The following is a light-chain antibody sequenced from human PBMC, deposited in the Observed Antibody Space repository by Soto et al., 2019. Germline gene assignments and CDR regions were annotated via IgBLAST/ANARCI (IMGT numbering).Light chain of an antibody. Sequence: EIVLTQSPGTLSLSPGERATLSCRASQTINSGDLAWYQQRPGQAPRLLLYGASSRATGIPDRFTGSGSGTDFTLTISRLEPEDFAVYYCQQYDTFGQGTKLEIK. CDR2: GAS. J-gene: IGKJ2*01. V-gene: IGKV3-20*01. CDR3: QQYDT. CDR1: QTINSGD.